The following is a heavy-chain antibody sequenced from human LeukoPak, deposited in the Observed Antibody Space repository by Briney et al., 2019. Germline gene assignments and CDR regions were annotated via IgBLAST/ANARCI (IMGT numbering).Heavy chain of an antibody. CDR1: GFTFSSYA. V-gene: IGHV3-23*01. Sequence: SGGSLRLSCAASGFTFSSYAMSWVRQAPGKGLEWVSAISGSGGSTYYADSVKGRFTISRDNSKNTLYLQMNSLRAEDTAIYYCAKSGPGYSSGWYDYWGQGTLVTVSS. D-gene: IGHD6-19*01. CDR3: AKSGPGYSSGWYDY. CDR2: ISGSGGST. J-gene: IGHJ4*02.